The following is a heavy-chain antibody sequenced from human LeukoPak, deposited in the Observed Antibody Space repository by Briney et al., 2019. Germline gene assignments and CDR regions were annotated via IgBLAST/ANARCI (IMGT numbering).Heavy chain of an antibody. J-gene: IGHJ4*02. CDR3: ARGNSGWYYFDY. V-gene: IGHV3-11*04. CDR2: IRSSGTTI. Sequence: PGGSLRLSCAASGFTFSDYYMSWIRQAPGKGLEWVSYIRSSGTTIYYADSVKGRFTISRDNAKNSLYLQMNSLGAEDTAVYYCARGNSGWYYFDYWGQGTLFTVSS. D-gene: IGHD6-19*01. CDR1: GFTFSDYY.